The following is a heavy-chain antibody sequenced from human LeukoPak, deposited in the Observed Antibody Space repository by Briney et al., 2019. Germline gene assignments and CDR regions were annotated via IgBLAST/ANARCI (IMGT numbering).Heavy chain of an antibody. V-gene: IGHV3-30*02. CDR1: GFTFSSNG. CDR2: IRYDGSNT. Sequence: GGSLRLSCAASGFTFSSNGMHWVRQAPGKGLEWVAFIRYDGSNTYYADSVKGRLTISRDTSKNTLYLQMNSLRAEDTAVYYCAKARHDYGDYEVYYYYGMDVWGQGTTVTVSS. D-gene: IGHD4-17*01. CDR3: AKARHDYGDYEVYYYYGMDV. J-gene: IGHJ6*02.